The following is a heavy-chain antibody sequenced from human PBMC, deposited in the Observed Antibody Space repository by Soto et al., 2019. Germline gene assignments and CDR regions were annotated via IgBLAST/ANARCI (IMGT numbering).Heavy chain of an antibody. CDR1: GLTFSRCA. J-gene: IGHJ5*02. D-gene: IGHD6-19*01. CDR2: VSGSGGTT. Sequence: GGSLRLSCAASGLTFSRCAMSWVRQAPGKGLEWVSAVSGSGGTTYYADSVRGRFTISRDNSKNTLYLQMNSLRAEDTAIYFCARCTVDTIVTSGWCHYLDPWGQGTLVTVSS. V-gene: IGHV3-23*01. CDR3: ARCTVDTIVTSGWCHYLDP.